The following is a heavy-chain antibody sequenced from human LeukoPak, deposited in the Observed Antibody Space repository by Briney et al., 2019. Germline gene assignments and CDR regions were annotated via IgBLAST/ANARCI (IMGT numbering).Heavy chain of an antibody. CDR3: AREGGGQGPYYYYGMDV. Sequence: GGSLRLSCAASGFTFSSYEMNWVRQAPGKGLEWVSYISSSGSTIYYADFVKGRFTISRDNAKNSLYLQMNSLRAEDTAVYYCAREGGGQGPYYYYGMDVWGQGTTVTVSS. CDR2: ISSSGSTI. CDR1: GFTFSSYE. J-gene: IGHJ6*02. V-gene: IGHV3-48*03. D-gene: IGHD3-16*01.